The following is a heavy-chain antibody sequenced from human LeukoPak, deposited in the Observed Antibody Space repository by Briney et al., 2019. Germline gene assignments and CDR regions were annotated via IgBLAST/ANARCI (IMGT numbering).Heavy chain of an antibody. J-gene: IGHJ4*02. CDR3: ARTANYYDSSGYRGGFDY. V-gene: IGHV4-59*01. CDR2: IYYGGST. Sequence: SETLSLTCTVSGGSISSYYWSWIRQPPGKGLEWIGYIYYGGSTNYNPSLKSRVTISVDTSKNQFSLKLSSVTAADTAVYYCARTANYYDSSGYRGGFDYWGQGTLVTVSS. CDR1: GGSISSYY. D-gene: IGHD3-22*01.